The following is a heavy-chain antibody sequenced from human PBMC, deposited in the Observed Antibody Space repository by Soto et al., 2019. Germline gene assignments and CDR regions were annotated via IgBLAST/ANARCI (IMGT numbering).Heavy chain of an antibody. CDR3: ARVGGWDGNDAFDI. CDR1: GVSISSYY. D-gene: IGHD6-19*01. Sequence: SETLSLTCTVAGVSISSYYLILIRPPPGKGLEWIGYIYYSGSTNYNPSLKSRVTISVDTSKNQFSLKLSSVTAADTAVYYCARVGGWDGNDAFDIWGQGTMVTVSS. CDR2: IYYSGST. V-gene: IGHV4-59*01. J-gene: IGHJ3*02.